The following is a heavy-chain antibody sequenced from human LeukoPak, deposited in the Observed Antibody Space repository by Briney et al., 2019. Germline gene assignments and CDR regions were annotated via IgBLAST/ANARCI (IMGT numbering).Heavy chain of an antibody. CDR3: ARQHDYGGNPLDY. Sequence: SETLSLTCAVSGGFISSIAYYWGCIRQPPGKGLEWIGSIYYIGSTYYNPSLKSRVTLSLDTSKNQFSLKLSSVTAADTAVYYCARQHDYGGNPLDYWGQGTLVTVSS. J-gene: IGHJ4*02. CDR2: IYYIGST. V-gene: IGHV4-39*01. CDR1: GGFISSIAYY. D-gene: IGHD4-23*01.